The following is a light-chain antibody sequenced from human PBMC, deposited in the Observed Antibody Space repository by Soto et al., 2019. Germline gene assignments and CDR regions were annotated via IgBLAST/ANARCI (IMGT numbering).Light chain of an antibody. V-gene: IGKV3-20*01. CDR1: QSVSSNY. CDR3: QQYGGAPWT. Sequence: DIVLTQSPGTLSLSPGERATLSCRASQSVSSNYLAWYQQRPGQPPRLLISGASRRATGIPDRFSGSGSGTDFTLTISRLEPEDFAVYHCQQYGGAPWTFGQGTKVEIK. CDR2: GAS. J-gene: IGKJ1*01.